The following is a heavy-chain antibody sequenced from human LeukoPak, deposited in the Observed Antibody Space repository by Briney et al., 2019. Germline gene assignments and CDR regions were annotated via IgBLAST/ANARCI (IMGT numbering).Heavy chain of an antibody. CDR1: GGSISSSSYY. CDR2: IYYSGST. CDR3: ARYTDSSWYVGYFDY. Sequence: SETLSLTCTVSGGSISSSSYYWGWIRQPPGKGLEWIGSIYYSGSTYYNPSLKSRVTISVDTSKNQFSLQLSSVTAADTAVYYCARYTDSSWYVGYFDYWGQGTLVTVSS. J-gene: IGHJ4*02. D-gene: IGHD6-13*01. V-gene: IGHV4-39*01.